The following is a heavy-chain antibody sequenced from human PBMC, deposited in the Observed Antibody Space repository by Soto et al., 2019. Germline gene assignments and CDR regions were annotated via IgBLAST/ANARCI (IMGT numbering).Heavy chain of an antibody. CDR2: IDPSDSDT. V-gene: IGHV5-10-1*01. CDR1: GYSFTSYW. Sequence: GESLKISCNGSGYSFTSYWITWVRQMPGKGLQWMGRIDPSDSDTNYNPSFQGHVTFSVDKSISTAYLHCSSLKASDTAIFYCARHSYDSSGYYYGDFWGQGTLVTVSS. CDR3: ARHSYDSSGYYYGDF. J-gene: IGHJ4*02. D-gene: IGHD3-22*01.